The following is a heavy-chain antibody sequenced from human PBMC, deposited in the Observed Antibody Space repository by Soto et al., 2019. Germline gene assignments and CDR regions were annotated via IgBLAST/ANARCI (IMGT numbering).Heavy chain of an antibody. CDR2: INHSGST. D-gene: IGHD6-13*01. J-gene: IGHJ4*02. Sequence: SETLSLTCAVYGGSFSGYYWSWIRQPPGKGLEWIGEINHSGSTNYNPSLKSRVTISVDTSKNQFSLKLSSVTAADTAVYYCARVGRNARAAASTIHYWGQGTLVTVSS. V-gene: IGHV4-34*01. CDR3: ARVGRNARAAASTIHY. CDR1: GGSFSGYY.